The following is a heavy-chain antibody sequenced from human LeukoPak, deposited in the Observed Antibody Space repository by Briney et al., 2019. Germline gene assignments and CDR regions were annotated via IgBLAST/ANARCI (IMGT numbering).Heavy chain of an antibody. CDR2: VTGSGAST. V-gene: IGHV3-23*01. Sequence: GGSLRLSCAASEFSVGSNYMTWVRQAPGKGLEWVSAVTGSGASTNYADSVKGRFTISRDNSKNTIYLQMNSLRAEDTALYYCAKRSSTSSGYFDFWGRGTLVTVSS. D-gene: IGHD3-22*01. J-gene: IGHJ4*02. CDR3: AKRSSTSSGYFDF. CDR1: EFSVGSNY.